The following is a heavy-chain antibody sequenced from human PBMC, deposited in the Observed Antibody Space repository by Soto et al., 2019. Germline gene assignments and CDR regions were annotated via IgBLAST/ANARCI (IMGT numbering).Heavy chain of an antibody. CDR3: AKASELRFLEWLPRPVSAY. CDR2: ISGSGGST. J-gene: IGHJ4*02. V-gene: IGHV3-23*01. Sequence: GGSLRLSCAASGFTFSSYAMSWVRQAPGKGLEWVSAISGSGGSTYYADSVKGRFTISRDNSKNTLYLQMNSLRAEDTAVYYCAKASELRFLEWLPRPVSAYWGQGTLVTVSS. D-gene: IGHD3-3*01. CDR1: GFTFSSYA.